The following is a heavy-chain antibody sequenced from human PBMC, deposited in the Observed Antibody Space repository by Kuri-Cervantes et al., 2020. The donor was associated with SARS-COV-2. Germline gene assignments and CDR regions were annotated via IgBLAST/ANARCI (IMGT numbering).Heavy chain of an antibody. CDR2: IYYSGST. CDR1: GRSIGISSYY. V-gene: IGHV4-39*01. Sequence: LRLSCPVAGRSIGISSYYWGWIRQPPGKGLEWIGSIYYSGSTYYNPSLKSRVTISVDTSKNQFSLKLSSVTAADTAVYYCARHYVSGEYQLLYGWFDHWGQGTLVTVSS. D-gene: IGHD2-2*02. CDR3: ARHYVSGEYQLLYGWFDH. J-gene: IGHJ5*02.